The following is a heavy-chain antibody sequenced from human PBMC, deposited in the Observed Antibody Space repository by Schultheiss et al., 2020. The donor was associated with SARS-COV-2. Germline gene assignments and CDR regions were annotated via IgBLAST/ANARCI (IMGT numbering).Heavy chain of an antibody. CDR2: INSGGST. J-gene: IGHJ2*01. CDR1: GFTFSSYE. V-gene: IGHV3-53*01. D-gene: IGHD4-17*01. CDR3: AKTYGDYVLWYFDL. Sequence: GGSLRLSCAASGFTFSSYEMNWVRQAPGKGLEWVSVINSGGSTYYSDSVMGRFTITRDNSKNTLYLQMNSMRAEDTAVYYCAKTYGDYVLWYFDLWGRGTLVTVSS.